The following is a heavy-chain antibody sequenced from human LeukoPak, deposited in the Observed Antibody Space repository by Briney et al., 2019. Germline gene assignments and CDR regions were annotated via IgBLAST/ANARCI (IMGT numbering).Heavy chain of an antibody. CDR2: LSGSGITT. D-gene: IGHD6-19*01. CDR1: GITLSNYG. V-gene: IGHV3-23*01. J-gene: IGHJ4*01. CDR3: AKGIYSSGWSYFDY. Sequence: GGSLGLSCAVSGITLSNYGMSWVRQAPGKGLEWVSTLSGSGITTYYADSVKGRFTISRDNSKNTLYLQMNSLRAEDTAVYYCAKGIYSSGWSYFDYWGHGTLVTVSS.